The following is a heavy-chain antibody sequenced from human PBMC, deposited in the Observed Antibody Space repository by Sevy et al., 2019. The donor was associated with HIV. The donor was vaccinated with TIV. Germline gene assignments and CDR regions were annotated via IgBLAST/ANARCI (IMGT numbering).Heavy chain of an antibody. D-gene: IGHD2-2*01. CDR3: ARDVVVVPASSEGFDY. J-gene: IGHJ4*02. Sequence: GGSLRLSCAASGFTFSSYAMHWVRQAPGKGLEWVAVISYDGSNKYYADSVKGRFTISRDNSKNTLYLQMNSLRAEDTAVYYCARDVVVVPASSEGFDYWCQGTLVTVSS. CDR2: ISYDGSNK. V-gene: IGHV3-30*04. CDR1: GFTFSSYA.